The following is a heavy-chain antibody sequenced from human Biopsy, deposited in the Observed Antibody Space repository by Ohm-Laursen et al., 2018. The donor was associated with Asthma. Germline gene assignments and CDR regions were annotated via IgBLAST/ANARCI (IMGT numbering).Heavy chain of an antibody. CDR3: AKDRFDGSVTSHYYYYGIDV. J-gene: IGHJ6*02. V-gene: IGHV3-30*18. D-gene: IGHD3-10*01. Sequence: SLRLSCTASGFTFSIYDIHWVRQAPGKGPEWVALISYDGREKGYVDSVKGRFTISRDNFRNTLYVEMSSLRPEDSATYYCAKDRFDGSVTSHYYYYGIDVWGQGTAVTVSS. CDR1: GFTFSIYD. CDR2: ISYDGREK.